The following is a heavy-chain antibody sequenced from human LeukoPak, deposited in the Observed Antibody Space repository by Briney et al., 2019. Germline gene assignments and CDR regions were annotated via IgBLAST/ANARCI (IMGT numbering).Heavy chain of an antibody. J-gene: IGHJ4*02. V-gene: IGHV3-53*01. CDR1: GFTVITND. D-gene: IGHD1-14*01. CDR3: ARGVEPLAANTLAY. Sequence: GGSLRLSCAASGFTVITNDMTWVRQAPGKGLEWVSVLYSDGNTKYADSVQGRFTISRDNSENTLYLEMNSLSPDDTAVYYCARGVEPLAANTLAYWGQGTLVTVSS. CDR2: LYSDGNT.